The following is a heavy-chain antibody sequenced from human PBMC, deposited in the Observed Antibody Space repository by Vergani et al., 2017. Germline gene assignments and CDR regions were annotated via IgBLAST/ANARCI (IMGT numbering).Heavy chain of an antibody. CDR2: IYHSGGA. Sequence: QVRLQESGPGLVKSSETLSLTCTVSGGSITSSSYYWGWIRQPPGKGLEWIGNIYHSGGAYYNPSLKGRVTISVDTSKNQFSLEVTSVTAADTAIYFCARTESFILRYFRWALWGQGTLVTVSS. V-gene: IGHV4-39*01. CDR1: GGSITSSSYY. J-gene: IGHJ4*02. D-gene: IGHD3-9*01. CDR3: ARTESFILRYFRWAL.